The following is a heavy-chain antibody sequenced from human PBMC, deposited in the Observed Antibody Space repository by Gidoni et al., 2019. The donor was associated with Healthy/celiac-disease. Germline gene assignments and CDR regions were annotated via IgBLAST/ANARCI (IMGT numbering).Heavy chain of an antibody. J-gene: IGHJ4*02. CDR3: AIMADLPIDY. V-gene: IGHV4-34*01. CDR1: GGSFSGYY. CDR2: INHSGST. D-gene: IGHD2-8*01. Sequence: QVQLQQWGAGLLKPSETLSLPCAVYGGSFSGYYWSWIRQPPGKGLEWIGEINHSGSTNYNPSLKSRVTISVDTSKNQFSLKLSSVTAADTAVYYCAIMADLPIDYWGQGTLVTVSS.